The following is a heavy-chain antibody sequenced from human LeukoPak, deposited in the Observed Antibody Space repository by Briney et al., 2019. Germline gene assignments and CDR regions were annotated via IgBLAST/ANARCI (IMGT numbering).Heavy chain of an antibody. J-gene: IGHJ4*02. CDR3: ARSYCSSARCSEVYYFDY. CDR1: GYSISTGYF. D-gene: IGHD2-2*01. CDR2: IYHSGRT. Sequence: SETLSLTCTVSGYSISTGYFWGWIRQPPGKGLDWIGTIYHSGRTFYNPSLKSRVTISVDTSKNQFSLKLSSVTAADTAIYYCARSYCSSARCSEVYYFDYWGQGTLVTVSS. V-gene: IGHV4-38-2*02.